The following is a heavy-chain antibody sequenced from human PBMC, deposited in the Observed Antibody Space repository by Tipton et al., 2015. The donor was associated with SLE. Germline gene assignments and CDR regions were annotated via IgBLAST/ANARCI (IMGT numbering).Heavy chain of an antibody. CDR2: MFYSGTT. D-gene: IGHD2-8*02. Sequence: TLSLTCTVSGDSISRSTYYWGWIRQPPGKGLEWIGSMFYSGTTYYNPSLKSRVTISVDTSKNQFSLKLNSVTPADTAVYYCTRAPEHCTGGDCLSPFDYWGQGTLVTVSS. CDR1: GDSISRSTYY. V-gene: IGHV4-39*07. CDR3: TRAPEHCTGGDCLSPFDY. J-gene: IGHJ4*02.